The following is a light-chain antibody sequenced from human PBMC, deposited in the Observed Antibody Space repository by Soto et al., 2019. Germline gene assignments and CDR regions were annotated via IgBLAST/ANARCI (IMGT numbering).Light chain of an antibody. CDR2: EVN. CDR3: SAYSGSDTLAV. V-gene: IGLV2-8*01. J-gene: IGLJ2*01. CDR1: SSDVGGYNY. Sequence: QSALTQPASASGSPGQSVTISCTGTSSDVGGYNYVSWYQQHPGKAPKLMIYEVNKRPSVVPDRFSGSKSGNTASLTVSGFEDEDDAGYYCSAYSGSDTLAVVAAGTKFTVL.